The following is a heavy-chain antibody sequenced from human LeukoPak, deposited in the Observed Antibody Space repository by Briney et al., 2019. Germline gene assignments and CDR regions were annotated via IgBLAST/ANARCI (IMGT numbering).Heavy chain of an antibody. V-gene: IGHV3-48*04. CDR2: ISSRGSAI. CDR1: GFTFSSYS. Sequence: GGSLRLSCAASGFTFSSYSMNWVRQAPGKGLEWVSYISSRGSAIYYADSVKGRFTISRDIAKTSLYLQMNSLRAEDTAIYYCARDMEPDAFDIWGQGTMVTVSS. CDR3: ARDMEPDAFDI. J-gene: IGHJ3*02. D-gene: IGHD1-1*01.